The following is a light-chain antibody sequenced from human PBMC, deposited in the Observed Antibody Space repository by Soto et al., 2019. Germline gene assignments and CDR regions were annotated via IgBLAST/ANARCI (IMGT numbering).Light chain of an antibody. CDR2: GAS. V-gene: IGKV3-20*01. CDR1: HSVSYNY. J-gene: IGKJ2*03. Sequence: DIVLTQSPGTLSLSPGERATLSCRASHSVSYNYLAWYQQKPGQAPRLLIYGASNRATGIPDRFSGSGSGTDFTLTISRLDPDDFSVYSCQQYAGPPFSFGQGTKLEIK. CDR3: QQYAGPPFS.